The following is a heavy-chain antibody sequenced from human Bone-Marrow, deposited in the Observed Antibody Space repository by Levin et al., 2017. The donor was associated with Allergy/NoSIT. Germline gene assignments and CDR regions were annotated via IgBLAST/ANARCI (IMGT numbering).Heavy chain of an antibody. Sequence: ASVKVSCKASGYTFTSYDINWVRQATGQGLEWMGWMNPNSGNTGYAQKFQGRVTMTRNTSISTAYMELSSLRSEDTAVYYCARGRIVVVTAMTDYYYYYGMDVWGQGTTVTVSS. CDR3: ARGRIVVVTAMTDYYYYYGMDV. J-gene: IGHJ6*02. CDR2: MNPNSGNT. V-gene: IGHV1-8*01. D-gene: IGHD2-21*02. CDR1: GYTFTSYD.